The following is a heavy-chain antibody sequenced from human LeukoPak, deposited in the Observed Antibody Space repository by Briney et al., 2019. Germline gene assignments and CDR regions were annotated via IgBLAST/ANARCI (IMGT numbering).Heavy chain of an antibody. D-gene: IGHD6-19*01. CDR3: ARVGGGWYVLGAEWYYYYYMDV. V-gene: IGHV4-59*10. CDR2: IYTSGST. Sequence: SETLSLTFAVYGGSFSGYYWSWIRQPAWKGLEWIGRIYTSGSTNYNSSLNSRVTISVDTSKNQFYLKLNSVTAADTAVYYCARVGGGWYVLGAEWYYYYYMDVWGKGTTVTISS. J-gene: IGHJ6*03. CDR1: GGSFSGYY.